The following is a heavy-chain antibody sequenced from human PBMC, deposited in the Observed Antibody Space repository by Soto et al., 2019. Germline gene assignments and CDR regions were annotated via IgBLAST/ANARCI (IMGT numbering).Heavy chain of an antibody. D-gene: IGHD1-26*01. CDR3: AKDVVVGATTGLGDYYYYYGMDV. V-gene: IGHV3-23*01. Sequence: GSLRLSCAASGFSFSSYAMTWVRQAPGKGLEWVACLTGSGSLTYYADSVKGRFTISRDNSKNTLYLQMNSLRAEDTAVYYCAKDVVVGATTGLGDYYYYYGMDVWGQGTTVTVSS. CDR2: LTGSGSLT. CDR1: GFSFSSYA. J-gene: IGHJ6*02.